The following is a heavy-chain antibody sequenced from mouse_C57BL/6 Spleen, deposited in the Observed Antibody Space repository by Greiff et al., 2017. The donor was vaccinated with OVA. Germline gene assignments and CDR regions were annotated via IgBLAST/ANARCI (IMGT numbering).Heavy chain of an antibody. CDR1: GFNIKDYY. Sequence: EVQLQQSGAELVKPGASVKLSCTASGFNIKDYYMHWVKQRTEQGLEWIGRIDPEDGETKYAPKFQGKATITADTSSNTAYLQLSSLTSEDTADYYCARYHITTVVATDYYAMDYWGQGTSVTVSS. J-gene: IGHJ4*01. D-gene: IGHD1-1*01. CDR2: IDPEDGET. CDR3: ARYHITTVVATDYYAMDY. V-gene: IGHV14-2*01.